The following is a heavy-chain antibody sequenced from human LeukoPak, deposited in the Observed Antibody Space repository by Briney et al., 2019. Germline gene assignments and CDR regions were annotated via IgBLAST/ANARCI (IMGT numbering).Heavy chain of an antibody. Sequence: ASVKVSCKASGYTSTSYGISWVRQAPGQGLEWMGWISAYNGNTNYAQKLQGRVTMTTDTSTSTAYMELRSLRSDDTAVYYCARDAAVPRYCSGGSCYSVDFDYWGQGTLVTVSS. V-gene: IGHV1-18*04. D-gene: IGHD2-15*01. CDR3: ARDAAVPRYCSGGSCYSVDFDY. CDR1: GYTSTSYG. J-gene: IGHJ4*02. CDR2: ISAYNGNT.